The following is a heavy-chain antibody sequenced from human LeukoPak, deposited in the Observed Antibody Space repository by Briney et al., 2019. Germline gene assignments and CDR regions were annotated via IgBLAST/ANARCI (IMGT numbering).Heavy chain of an antibody. D-gene: IGHD3-22*01. J-gene: IGHJ4*02. CDR1: GGSISSYY. CDR2: IYPRGST. V-gene: IGHV4-4*07. Sequence: PSETLSLTCTVSGGSISSYYWSWIRQPAGKGLEWIGRIYPRGSTNYNPSLKSRVTMSADMSKNQFSLKLSSVTAADAAVYYCAGEGHYYDSTGYYYGGEDYWGQGTLVTVSS. CDR3: AGEGHYYDSTGYYYGGEDY.